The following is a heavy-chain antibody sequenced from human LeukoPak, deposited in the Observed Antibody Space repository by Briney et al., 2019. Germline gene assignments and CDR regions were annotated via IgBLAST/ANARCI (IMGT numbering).Heavy chain of an antibody. Sequence: SQTLSLTCAISGXSFTRNSSAWNWIGQSPSRSLESLGRKYYMSNMYNDYTVSVQSRITVNPATTKTQFSLQLNYVPPEDTAVYYYTRGRVAYYGIYVWGQGTTVTVSS. CDR1: GXSFTRNSSA. V-gene: IGHV6-1*01. J-gene: IGHJ6*02. D-gene: IGHD2-15*01. CDR3: TRGRVAYYGIYV. CDR2: KYYMSNMYN.